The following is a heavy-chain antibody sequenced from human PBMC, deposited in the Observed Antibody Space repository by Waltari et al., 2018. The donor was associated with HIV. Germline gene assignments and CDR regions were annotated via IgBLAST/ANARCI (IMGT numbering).Heavy chain of an antibody. V-gene: IGHV3-30*03. J-gene: IGHJ4*02. D-gene: IGHD3-10*01. Sequence: QVQVVESGGGVVQPGRSLRLSCAASGFRFNDHGMHWVRQTPGKGVGGVAIMSDDGSKRFYAESVRGRFVVSRDNSKKIFYLQMNSLRPDDAAVYFCARDSSRVLWFGESLPTWGQGTLVSVSP. CDR1: GFRFNDHG. CDR2: MSDDGSKR. CDR3: ARDSSRVLWFGESLPT.